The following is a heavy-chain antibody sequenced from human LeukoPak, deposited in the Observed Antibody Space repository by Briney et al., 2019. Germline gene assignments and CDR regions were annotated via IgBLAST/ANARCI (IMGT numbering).Heavy chain of an antibody. J-gene: IGHJ4*02. CDR1: GFTFSSFSSYG. CDR3: TKADYGDRAYFDY. Sequence: GGSLRLSCAASGFTFSSFSSYGMHWVRQAPGKGLEWVAVISYDGSNKYYADSVEGRFTISRGDSKHTLYLQMNSLRAEDTAVYYCTKADYGDRAYFDYWGQGTLVTVSS. V-gene: IGHV3-30*18. D-gene: IGHD4-17*01. CDR2: ISYDGSNK.